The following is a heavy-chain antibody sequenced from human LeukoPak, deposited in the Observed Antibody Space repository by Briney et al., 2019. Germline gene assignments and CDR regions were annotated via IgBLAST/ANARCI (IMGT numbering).Heavy chain of an antibody. V-gene: IGHV1-69*04. CDR2: IIPILGIA. J-gene: IGHJ4*02. CDR1: GGTFSSYA. Sequence: GASVKVSCKASGGTFSSYAISWVRQAPGQGLEWMGRIIPILGIANYAQKFQGRVTITADESTSTAYMELSSLRSEDTAVYYCARDQRGSASFDYWGQGTLVTVSS. D-gene: IGHD3-10*01. CDR3: ARDQRGSASFDY.